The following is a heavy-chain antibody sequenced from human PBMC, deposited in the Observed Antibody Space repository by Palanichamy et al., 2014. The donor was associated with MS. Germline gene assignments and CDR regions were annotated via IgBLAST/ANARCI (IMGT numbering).Heavy chain of an antibody. D-gene: IGHD4/OR15-4a*01. CDR3: ARDGDYGGFDP. V-gene: IGHV1-2*02. Sequence: QVQLVQSGAEVKEPGASVKVSCKASGYTFSGYYIHWVRQAPGQGLEWMGWITPSSGGTNYAQKFQGRVTLTRDTSISTVYMELSRLKSDDTAVFYCARDGDYGGFDPWGQGTLVTVSS. CDR1: GYTFSGYY. J-gene: IGHJ5*02. CDR2: ITPSSGGT.